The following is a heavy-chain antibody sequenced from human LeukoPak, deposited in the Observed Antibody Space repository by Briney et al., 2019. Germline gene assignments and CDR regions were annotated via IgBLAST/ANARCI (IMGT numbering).Heavy chain of an antibody. CDR2: ISAYNGNT. V-gene: IGHV1-18*01. Sequence: ASVKVSCKASGYTFTSYGISWVRQAPGQGLEWMGWISAYNGNTNYAQKLQGRVTMTTDTSTSTAYMELRSPRSDDTAVYYCARSDCSGGSCYSNPFDYWGQGTLVTVSS. CDR1: GYTFTSYG. CDR3: ARSDCSGGSCYSNPFDY. J-gene: IGHJ4*02. D-gene: IGHD2-15*01.